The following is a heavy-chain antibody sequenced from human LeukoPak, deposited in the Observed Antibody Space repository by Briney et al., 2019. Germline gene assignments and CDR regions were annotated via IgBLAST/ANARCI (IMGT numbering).Heavy chain of an antibody. J-gene: IGHJ4*02. CDR1: GFTFSTYA. Sequence: PGGSLRLSCAASGFTFSTYAMTWVRQAPGKGPEWVAGISHSGATTYYADSVKGRFTISRDTPKNTVSLQLNSLRAEDTAVYYCAKPGPAGYYNDMSGYYYLDYWGQGTQVTVSS. D-gene: IGHD3-22*01. CDR3: AKPGPAGYYNDMSGYYYLDY. CDR2: ISHSGATT. V-gene: IGHV3-23*01.